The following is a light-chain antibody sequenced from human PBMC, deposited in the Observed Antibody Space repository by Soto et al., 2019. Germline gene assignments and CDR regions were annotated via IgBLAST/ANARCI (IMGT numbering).Light chain of an antibody. Sequence: QSVLIQPPSVSGSPGQSVTIPCTGTSSDVGSHDYVSWFQQHPGTVPKLIIYEVSNRPSGVSNRFSGSKSGSTASLTISGLQAEDEADYHCTSYTRDTALVFGTGTKVTVL. CDR3: TSYTRDTALV. J-gene: IGLJ1*01. CDR1: SSDVGSHDY. V-gene: IGLV2-14*01. CDR2: EVS.